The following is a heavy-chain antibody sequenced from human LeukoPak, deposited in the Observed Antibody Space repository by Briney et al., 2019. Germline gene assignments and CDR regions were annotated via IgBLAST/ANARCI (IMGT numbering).Heavy chain of an antibody. J-gene: IGHJ5*02. CDR3: ARAKEYGYNYGPGFGFDP. CDR2: INHSGST. D-gene: IGHD5-18*01. V-gene: IGHV4-34*01. Sequence: SETLSLTCAVYGGSFSGYYWSWIRQPPGKGLEWIGEINHSGSTNYNSSLKSRATMSVDTSRNQISLKLSSVTAADTAVYYCARAKEYGYNYGPGFGFDPWGQGTLVTVSS. CDR1: GGSFSGYY.